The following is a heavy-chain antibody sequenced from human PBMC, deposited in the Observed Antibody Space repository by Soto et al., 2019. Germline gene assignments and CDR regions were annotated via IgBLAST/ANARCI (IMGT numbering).Heavy chain of an antibody. V-gene: IGHV1-2*04. CDR3: ARCGYSYGQGYGMDV. D-gene: IGHD5-18*01. CDR1: GYTFTGYY. J-gene: IGHJ6*02. Sequence: ASVKVSCKASGYTFTGYYMHWVRQAPGQGLEWMGWINPNSGGTNYAQKFQGWVTMTRDTSISTAYMELSRLRSDDTAVYYCARCGYSYGQGYGMDVWGQGTKVTVSS. CDR2: INPNSGGT.